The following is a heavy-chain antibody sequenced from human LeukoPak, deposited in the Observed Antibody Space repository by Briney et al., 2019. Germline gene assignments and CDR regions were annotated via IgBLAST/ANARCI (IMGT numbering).Heavy chain of an antibody. D-gene: IGHD3-10*01. CDR2: IYTSGTT. CDR3: AREGGSGRSFDY. Sequence: SETLSPTCTVSGASISSDFWSWIRQPAGKGLEWIGRIYTSGTTNYNPSLKRGVTISLDTSKNQFSLRLSSVTAADTAVYYCAREGGSGRSFDYWGQGTLVTVSS. CDR1: GASISSDF. V-gene: IGHV4-4*07. J-gene: IGHJ4*02.